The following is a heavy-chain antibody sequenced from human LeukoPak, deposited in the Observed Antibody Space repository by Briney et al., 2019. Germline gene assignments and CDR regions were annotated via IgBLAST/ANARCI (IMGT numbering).Heavy chain of an antibody. CDR2: IYYSGST. Sequence: PSETLSLTCTVSGYSISSGYYWGWIRQPPGKGLEWIGYIYYSGSTNYNPSLKSRVTISVDTSKNQFSLKLNSVTAADTAVYYCARELKVGNTGYYFDYWGQGTPVTVSS. D-gene: IGHD2/OR15-2a*01. CDR1: GYSISSGYY. V-gene: IGHV4-38-2*02. CDR3: ARELKVGNTGYYFDY. J-gene: IGHJ4*02.